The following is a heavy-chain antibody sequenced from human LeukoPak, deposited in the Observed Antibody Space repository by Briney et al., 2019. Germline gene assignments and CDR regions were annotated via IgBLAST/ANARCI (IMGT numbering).Heavy chain of an antibody. V-gene: IGHV4-4*07. J-gene: IGHJ6*02. D-gene: IGHD3-3*01. CDR3: ARELRFLEWSYGMDV. CDR2: IYTSGST. Sequence: SETLSLTCTVSGGSISSYYWSWIRQPAGKGLEWIGRIYTSGSTNYNPSLKSRVTMSVDTSKNQFSLKLSSVTAADTAVYYCARELRFLEWSYGMDVWGQGTTVTVSS. CDR1: GGSISSYY.